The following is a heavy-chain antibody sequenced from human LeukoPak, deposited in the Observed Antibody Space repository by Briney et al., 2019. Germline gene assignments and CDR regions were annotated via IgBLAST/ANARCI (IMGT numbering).Heavy chain of an antibody. J-gene: IGHJ4*02. CDR2: IYYSGST. Sequence: PSGTLSLTCTVSGGSISSYYWSWIRQPPGKGLEGIGYIYYSGSTNYNPSLKSRVTISVDTSKNQFSLKLSSVTAADTAVYYCARYGSGSYPDYWGQGTLVTVSS. D-gene: IGHD3-10*01. V-gene: IGHV4-59*08. CDR1: GGSISSYY. CDR3: ARYGSGSYPDY.